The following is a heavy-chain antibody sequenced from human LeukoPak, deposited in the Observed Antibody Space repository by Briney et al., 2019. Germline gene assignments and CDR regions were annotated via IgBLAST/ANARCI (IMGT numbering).Heavy chain of an antibody. CDR3: AKGLMVYALYYYYGMDV. CDR1: GITFSSYS. Sequence: GSLRLSCSTSGITFSSYSMEWVRQAPGKGLEWVSYISSSSSIIYYADSVKGRFTISRDNAKNSLYLQMNSLRAEDTAVYYCAKGLMVYALYYYYGMDVWGQGTTVTVSS. V-gene: IGHV3-48*01. D-gene: IGHD2-8*01. J-gene: IGHJ6*02. CDR2: ISSSSSII.